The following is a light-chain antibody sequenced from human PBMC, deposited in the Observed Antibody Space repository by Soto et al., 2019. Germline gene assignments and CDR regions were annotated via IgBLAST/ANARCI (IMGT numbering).Light chain of an antibody. CDR1: QSVYTY. Sequence: PVERATRSCRASQSVYTYLSWYQQKPGLAPRLLIYDASSRATGIPDRFSGGGSGTDFTLTISRLEPEDFAVYYCQQYGSSPWAFGQGTKVDIK. V-gene: IGKV3-20*01. CDR3: QQYGSSPWA. J-gene: IGKJ1*01. CDR2: DAS.